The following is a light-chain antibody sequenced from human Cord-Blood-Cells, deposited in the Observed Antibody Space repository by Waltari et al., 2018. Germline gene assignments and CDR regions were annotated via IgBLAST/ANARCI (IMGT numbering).Light chain of an antibody. J-gene: IGKJ1*01. CDR2: AAS. V-gene: IGKV1-39*01. CDR1: QCISSY. CDR3: QQSYSTPRT. Sequence: DIQMTESPSSLSASVEDRVTITCRASQCISSYVNWYQQKPGKDPKLLIYAASSLQSVVPSRFSGSGAGTDFTLTISSLQPEDFVTYYCQQSYSTPRTFGQGTKVEIK.